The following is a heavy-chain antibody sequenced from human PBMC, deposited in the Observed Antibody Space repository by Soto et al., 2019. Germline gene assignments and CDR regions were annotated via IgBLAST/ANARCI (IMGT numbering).Heavy chain of an antibody. CDR2: IYYSGRT. CDR3: ARDRSNSPDYFDY. CDR1: GGSIRSDDYY. J-gene: IGHJ4*02. V-gene: IGHV4-30-4*01. Sequence: SETLSLTCTVSGGSIRSDDYYWSWIRQPPGKGLEWIEYIYYSGRTDYNPSLKSRVFISIDTSKNQFSLNLNSVSAADTAVYYCARDRSNSPDYFDYWGQGTLVTVSS. D-gene: IGHD6-6*01.